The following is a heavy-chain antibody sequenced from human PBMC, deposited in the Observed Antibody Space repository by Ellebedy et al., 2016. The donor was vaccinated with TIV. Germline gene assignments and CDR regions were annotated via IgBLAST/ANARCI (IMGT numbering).Heavy chain of an antibody. Sequence: GGSLRLXXAASGFTFSDYYMSWIRQAPGKGLEWVSHISSSGSFKHYADSVKGRFTLSRDNAKNSLYLQMNSLRAEDTAVYYCAGDIYYYTSGAWYSRFYWGQGTLVTVSS. CDR3: AGDIYYYTSGAWYSRFY. CDR2: ISSSGSFK. CDR1: GFTFSDYY. D-gene: IGHD3-22*01. V-gene: IGHV3-11*06. J-gene: IGHJ4*02.